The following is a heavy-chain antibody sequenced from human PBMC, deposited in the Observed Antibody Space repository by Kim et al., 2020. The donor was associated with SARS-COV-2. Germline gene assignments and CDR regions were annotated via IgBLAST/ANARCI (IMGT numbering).Heavy chain of an antibody. D-gene: IGHD3-10*01. Sequence: ASVKVSCKASGYTFTSYDINWVRQATGQGLEWMGWMNPNSGNTGYAQKFQGRVTMTRNTSISTAYMELSSLRSEDTAVYYCARGLVVRGINWFDPWGQGTLVTVSS. J-gene: IGHJ5*02. CDR1: GYTFTSYD. V-gene: IGHV1-8*01. CDR3: ARGLVVRGINWFDP. CDR2: MNPNSGNT.